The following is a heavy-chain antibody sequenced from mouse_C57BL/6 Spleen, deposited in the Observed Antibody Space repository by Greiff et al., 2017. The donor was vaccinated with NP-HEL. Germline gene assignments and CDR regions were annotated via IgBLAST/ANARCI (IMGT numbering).Heavy chain of an antibody. CDR1: GYTFTSYW. CDR2: IYPGSGST. CDR3: ARVSIEYYGSSYPFDY. V-gene: IGHV1-55*01. D-gene: IGHD1-1*01. J-gene: IGHJ2*01. Sequence: QVQLQQSGAELVKPGASVKMSCKASGYTFTSYWITWVKQRPGQGLEWIGDIYPGSGSTNYNEKFKSKATLTVDTSSSTAYMQLSSLTSEDSAVYYCARVSIEYYGSSYPFDYWGQGTTLTVSS.